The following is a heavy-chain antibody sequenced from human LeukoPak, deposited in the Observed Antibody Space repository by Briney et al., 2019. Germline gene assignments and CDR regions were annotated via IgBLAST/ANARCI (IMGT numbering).Heavy chain of an antibody. CDR2: IWYDGSNK. CDR3: ARDGLPYYDISTGYSRNPKYYFDY. V-gene: IGHV3-33*01. J-gene: IGHJ4*02. CDR1: GFTFSSYG. Sequence: PGGSLRLSCAASGFTFSSYGMHWVRQAPGKGLEWVAVIWYDGSNKYYADSVEGRFTISRDNSKNTLYLQMNSLRAEDTAVYYCARDGLPYYDISTGYSRNPKYYFDYWGQGTLVTVSS. D-gene: IGHD3-9*01.